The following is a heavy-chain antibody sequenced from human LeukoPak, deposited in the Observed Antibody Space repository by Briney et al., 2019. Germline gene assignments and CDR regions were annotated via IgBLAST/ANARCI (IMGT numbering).Heavy chain of an antibody. CDR3: AREHYYYYYMDV. V-gene: IGHV1-69*05. J-gene: IGHJ6*03. CDR1: GGTFSSYA. CDR2: IIPIFGTA. Sequence: ASVKVSCKASGGTFSSYAISWVRQAPGQGLEWMGRIIPIFGTANYAQKFQGRVTITTDESTSTAYMELSSLRSEDPAVYYCAREHYYYYYMDVWGKGTTVTVSS.